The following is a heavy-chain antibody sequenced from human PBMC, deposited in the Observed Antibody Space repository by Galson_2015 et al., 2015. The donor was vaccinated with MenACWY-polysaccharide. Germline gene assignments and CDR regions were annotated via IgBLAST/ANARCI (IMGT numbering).Heavy chain of an antibody. Sequence: TLSLTCTVSGASIGSGDDYYWTWIRQRPGKGLEWIGYIYYSGSTYYNPSLKSRVIISQDTSKNQFSLNLSSVTAADTAVYYRARAPRGLWFGEAWGQGTLVTVSP. D-gene: IGHD3-10*01. J-gene: IGHJ5*02. CDR3: ARAPRGLWFGEA. CDR1: GASIGSGDDYY. V-gene: IGHV4-31*03. CDR2: IYYSGST.